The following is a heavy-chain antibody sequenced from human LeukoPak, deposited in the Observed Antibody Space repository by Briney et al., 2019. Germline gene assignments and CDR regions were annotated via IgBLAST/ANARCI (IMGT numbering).Heavy chain of an antibody. V-gene: IGHV3-7*03. CDR2: INEDGSEK. CDR1: GFIFNKHW. J-gene: IGHJ4*02. CDR3: AKGTKPVMTIPDY. D-gene: IGHD1/OR15-1a*01. Sequence: PGGSLRLSCAASGFIFNKHWMSWVRQAPGQGLEWVANINEDGSEKNYVDSVKGRFTISRDNAKTSLYLQMNSLRVEDTAMYYCAKGTKPVMTIPDYWGQGILVTVSS.